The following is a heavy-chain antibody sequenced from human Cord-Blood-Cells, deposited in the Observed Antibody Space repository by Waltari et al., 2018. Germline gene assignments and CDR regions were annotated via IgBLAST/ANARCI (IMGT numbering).Heavy chain of an antibody. CDR3: ARLLWFGEPYFDY. D-gene: IGHD3-10*01. V-gene: IGHV3-21*01. J-gene: IGHJ4*02. CDR1: GFTFSSYS. Sequence: EVQLVESGGGLVKPGGSLRLSCAASGFTFSSYSMNWVRQAPGKGLEWVSSISSSSSYIYYADSVKGRFTISRDNAKNSLYLQMNSRRAEDTAVYYCARLLWFGEPYFDYWGQGTLVTVSS. CDR2: ISSSSSYI.